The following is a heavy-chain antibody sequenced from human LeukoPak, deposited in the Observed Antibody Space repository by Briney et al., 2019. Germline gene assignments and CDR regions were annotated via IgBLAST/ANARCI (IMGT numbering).Heavy chain of an antibody. CDR1: GGTFSSYA. Sequence: SVKVSFKASGGTFSSYAISWVRQAPGQGLEWMGGIIPIFGTANYAQKFQGRVTITADESTSTAYMELSSLRSEDTAVYYCARDPGLYSGSPGGDAFDIWGQGTMVTVSS. D-gene: IGHD1-26*01. V-gene: IGHV1-69*13. CDR3: ARDPGLYSGSPGGDAFDI. CDR2: IIPIFGTA. J-gene: IGHJ3*02.